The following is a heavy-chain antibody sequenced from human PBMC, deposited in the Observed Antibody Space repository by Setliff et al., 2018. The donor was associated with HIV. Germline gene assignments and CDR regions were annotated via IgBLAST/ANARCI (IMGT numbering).Heavy chain of an antibody. CDR3: VTRAGVDY. Sequence: APVKVSCKASGYTFTTYFMHWVRQAPGQGLEWMGRINPNSGGTNYAQQFQGRVTMTRDTSIATAYMELSRLKSDDTAVYYCVTRAGVDYWGQGTLVTVSS. D-gene: IGHD3-10*01. CDR1: GYTFTTYF. CDR2: INPNSGGT. V-gene: IGHV1-2*06. J-gene: IGHJ4*02.